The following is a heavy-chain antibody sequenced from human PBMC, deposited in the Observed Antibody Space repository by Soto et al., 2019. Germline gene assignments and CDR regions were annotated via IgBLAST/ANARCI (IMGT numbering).Heavy chain of an antibody. CDR1: GFTFSSYA. CDR2: ISYDGSNK. D-gene: IGHD3-22*01. CDR3: ARDRSSSGYYFGVAYFQH. Sequence: QTGGSLRLSCAASGFTFSSYAMHWVRQAPGKGLEWVAVISYDGSNKYYADSVKGRFTISRDNSKNTLYLQMNSLRAEDTAVYYCARDRSSSGYYFGVAYFQHWGQGTLVTVSS. J-gene: IGHJ1*01. V-gene: IGHV3-30-3*01.